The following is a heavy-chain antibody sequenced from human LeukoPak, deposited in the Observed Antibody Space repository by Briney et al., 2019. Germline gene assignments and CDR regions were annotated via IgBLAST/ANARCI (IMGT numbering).Heavy chain of an antibody. V-gene: IGHV3-74*01. D-gene: IGHD2-2*01. Sequence: PGGSLRLSCAGSGFAFSEYWMHWARQTPEKGLMWVSRINDGGTYTAYADSVEGRFAVSRDNAENTLYLQMDSLTVEDTGLYYCAKIAVGQLLREAGIEYFQHWGQGTLVTVSS. CDR2: INDGGTYT. CDR1: GFAFSEYW. CDR3: AKIAVGQLLREAGIEYFQH. J-gene: IGHJ1*01.